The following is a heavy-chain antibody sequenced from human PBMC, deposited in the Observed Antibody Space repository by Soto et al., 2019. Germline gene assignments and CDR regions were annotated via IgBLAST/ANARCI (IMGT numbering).Heavy chain of an antibody. V-gene: IGHV3-74*01. CDR3: ASGGSSLNFDS. D-gene: IGHD6-6*01. CDR2: INSDGSST. CDR1: GFTLSTYT. J-gene: IGHJ4*02. Sequence: PGGSLRLSCAASGFTLSTYTMSWVRQAPGRGLEWVSWINSDGSSTSYADSVKGRFTISRDNAKNTLYLQMNSLRAEDTAVYYCASGGSSLNFDSWGQGTLVTVSS.